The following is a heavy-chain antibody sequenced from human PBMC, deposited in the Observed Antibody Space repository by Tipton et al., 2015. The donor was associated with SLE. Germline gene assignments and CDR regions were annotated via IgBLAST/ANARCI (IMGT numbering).Heavy chain of an antibody. CDR2: INHSGGT. CDR3: ARRCAKGLGY. J-gene: IGHJ4*02. D-gene: IGHD4/OR15-4a*01. V-gene: IGHV4-34*01. Sequence: TLSLTCAFYGGSFSVYYWTWIRQPPGRGLEWIGEINHSGGTNYNPSLKGRVTISVDTSKNQFSLKLRSVTAADAAVYYCARRCAKGLGYWGQGTLVTVSS. CDR1: GGSFSVYY.